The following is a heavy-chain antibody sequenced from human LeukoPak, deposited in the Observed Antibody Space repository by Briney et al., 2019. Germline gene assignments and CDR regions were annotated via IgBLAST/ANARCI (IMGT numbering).Heavy chain of an antibody. CDR3: ARGGRLLESCRRFDP. V-gene: IGHV4-31*03. CDR1: GGSMSSGGYY. J-gene: IGHJ5*02. D-gene: IGHD3-22*01. CDR2: ISYSGST. Sequence: SETLSLTCTVSGGSMSSGGYYWSWIRQHPGEGLEWIGYISYSGSTYYKSSLRSRVIMSVDTSKNQFSLKLSSVTAADTAVYYCARGGRLLESCRRFDPWGQGTLVTVSS.